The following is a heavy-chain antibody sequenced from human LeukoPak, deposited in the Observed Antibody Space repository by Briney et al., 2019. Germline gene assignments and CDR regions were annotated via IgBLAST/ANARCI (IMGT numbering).Heavy chain of an antibody. V-gene: IGHV3-33*08. CDR2: IWYDGSNK. CDR3: ARGIEYYFDY. CDR1: GFTFSSSD. Sequence: PGRPLRLSCAASGFTFSSSDMHWVRQAPGKGLEWVAVIWYDGSNKYYADSVKGRFTISRDNSKNTLYLQMNSLRAEDTAVYYCARGIEYYFDYWGQGTLVTVSS. J-gene: IGHJ4*02.